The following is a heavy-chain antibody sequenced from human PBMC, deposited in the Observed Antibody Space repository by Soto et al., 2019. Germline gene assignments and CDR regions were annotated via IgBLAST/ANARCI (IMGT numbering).Heavy chain of an antibody. CDR2: VFHTGRT. D-gene: IGHD4-17*01. Sequence: QVVLQESGPGLLKPSQTLSLTCTVSGESLSGGVDYWSWIRQSSGGGLEWIGYVFHTGRTSYNPSLKSRVTISADTSKNQFSLRLTSLTAADTAVYNCAKTTAGRGYFDPWGHGSPVTVSS. CDR3: AKTTAGRGYFDP. V-gene: IGHV4-31*03. CDR1: GESLSGGVDY. J-gene: IGHJ4*01.